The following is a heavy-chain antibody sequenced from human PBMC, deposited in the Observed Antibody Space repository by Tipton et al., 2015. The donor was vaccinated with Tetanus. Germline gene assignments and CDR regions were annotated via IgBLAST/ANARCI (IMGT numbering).Heavy chain of an antibody. CDR2: ILYGGNYK. Sequence: SLRLSCAASGFTFRTYGMHWVRQAPGKGLEWVALILYGGNYKHYDDSVKGRVTISRDDSRNVVYLQMNSLRAEDTAVYYCARGRQRLVPAGFDLWGQGTLVTVSS. V-gene: IGHV3-33*05. CDR3: ARGRQRLVPAGFDL. CDR1: GFTFRTYG. J-gene: IGHJ5*02. D-gene: IGHD6-13*01.